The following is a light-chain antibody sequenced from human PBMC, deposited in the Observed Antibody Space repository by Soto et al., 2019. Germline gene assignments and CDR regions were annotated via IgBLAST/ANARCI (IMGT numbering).Light chain of an antibody. V-gene: IGLV2-14*03. CDR3: SSDTSSGTS. CDR1: SGDVGGYNY. CDR2: DVS. J-gene: IGLJ1*01. Sequence: QSALTQPASVSGSPGQSITISCTGTSGDVGGYNYVSWYQQHPGKAPKLMIYDVSNRPSGVSNRFSGSKSGNTASLTISGLQAEDEADYYCSSDTSSGTSFGTGTKVTVL.